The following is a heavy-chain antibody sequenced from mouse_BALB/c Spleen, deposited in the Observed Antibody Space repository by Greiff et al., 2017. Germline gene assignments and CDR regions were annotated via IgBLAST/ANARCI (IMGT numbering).Heavy chain of an antibody. CDR1: GFTFSSYT. J-gene: IGHJ3*01. Sequence: EVKLVESGGGLVQPGGSLKLSCAASGFTFSSYTMSWVRQTPEKRLEWVAYISNGGGSTYYPDTVKGRFTISRDNAKNTLYLQMSSLKSEDTAMYYCARHPSSTMITAWFACWGQGTLVTVSA. CDR3: ARHPSSTMITAWFAC. CDR2: ISNGGGST. D-gene: IGHD2-4*01. V-gene: IGHV5-12-2*01.